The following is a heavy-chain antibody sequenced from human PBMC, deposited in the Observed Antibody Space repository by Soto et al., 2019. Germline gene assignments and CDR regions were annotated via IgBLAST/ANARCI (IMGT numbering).Heavy chain of an antibody. V-gene: IGHV1-69*02. Sequence: QVQLVQSGAEVKKPGSSVKVSCKASGGTFSSYTISWVRQAPGQGLEWMGRIIPILGIANYAQKFQGRVTTTADKSTSTDYMEMSSLRSDNTAVYYCARGHYADYAEPTMLYWGQGTLVTVSS. CDR1: GGTFSSYT. J-gene: IGHJ4*02. D-gene: IGHD4-17*01. CDR2: IIPILGIA. CDR3: ARGHYADYAEPTMLY.